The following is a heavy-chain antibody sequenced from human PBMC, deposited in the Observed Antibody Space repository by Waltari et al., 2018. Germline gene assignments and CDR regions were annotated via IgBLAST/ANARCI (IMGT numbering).Heavy chain of an antibody. CDR2: INHSGST. J-gene: IGHJ4*02. Sequence: QVQLQQWGAGLLKPSETLSLTCAVYGGSFSGYYWSWIRQPPGKGLEWIGEINHSGSTNYNPSLKSRVTISVDTSKNQFSLKLSSVTAADTAVYYCARGAAGVLSYWGQGTLVTVSS. CDR3: ARGAAGVLSY. D-gene: IGHD6-13*01. V-gene: IGHV4-34*01. CDR1: GGSFSGYY.